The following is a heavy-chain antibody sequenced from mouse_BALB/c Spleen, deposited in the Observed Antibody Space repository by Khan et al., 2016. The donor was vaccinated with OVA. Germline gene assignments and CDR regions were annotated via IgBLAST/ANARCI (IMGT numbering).Heavy chain of an antibody. CDR2: IDPSTTST. CDR3: VNHGSSSAWFTY. D-gene: IGHD1-1*01. J-gene: IGHJ3*01. Sequence: QVQLQQSGAELAKPGASVKMSCKASGYTFTNYWMHWVKQRPGQGLEWIGYIDPSTTSTDYNQKFKDKATLTEDKSSRTAYMQLSSLTSEDSAVYYCVNHGSSSAWFTYWGQGTLVTVSA. V-gene: IGHV1-7*01. CDR1: GYTFTNYW.